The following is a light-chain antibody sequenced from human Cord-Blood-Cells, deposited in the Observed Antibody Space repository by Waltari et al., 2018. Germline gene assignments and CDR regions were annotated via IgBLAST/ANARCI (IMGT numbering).Light chain of an antibody. CDR1: SSDVGGYNY. Sequence: QSALTQPRSVSGSPGQSVPISCTGTSSDVGGYNYVSWYQQHPGKAPKLMIYDVSKRPSGVPDRFSGSKSGNTASLTISGLQAEDEADYDCCSYAGSYTWVFGGGTKLTVL. J-gene: IGLJ3*02. V-gene: IGLV2-11*01. CDR3: CSYAGSYTWV. CDR2: DVS.